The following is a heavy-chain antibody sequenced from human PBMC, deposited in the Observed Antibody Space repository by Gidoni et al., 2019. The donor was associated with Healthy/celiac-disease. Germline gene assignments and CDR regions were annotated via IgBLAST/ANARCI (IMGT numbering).Heavy chain of an antibody. CDR1: CGASSSSNW. CDR2: IYHSGST. CDR3: ASFYYGSGSYGLFDP. Sequence: QVQLQESGPGLVTPSGTLSRTFAGACGASSSSNWWSWVRQPPGKGLEWLGDIYHSGSTNYDQSLTRRVTISVDTSQNQFSLKLSSVTAADTAVYYCASFYYGSGSYGLFDPWGQGTLVTVSS. V-gene: IGHV4-4*02. D-gene: IGHD3-10*01. J-gene: IGHJ5*02.